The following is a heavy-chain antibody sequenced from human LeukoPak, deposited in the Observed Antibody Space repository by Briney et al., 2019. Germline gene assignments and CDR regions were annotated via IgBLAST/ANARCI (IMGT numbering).Heavy chain of an antibody. V-gene: IGHV4-59*01. J-gene: IGHJ4*02. CDR1: GGSISSYY. CDR3: ARAMGSVLLWFGELLDY. D-gene: IGHD3-10*01. CDR2: IYYSGST. Sequence: SETLSLTCTVSGGSISSYYWSWIRQPPGKGLEWIGYIYYSGSTNYNPSLKSRVTISVDTSKNQFSLKLSSVTAADTAVYYCARAMGSVLLWFGELLDYWGQGTLVTVSS.